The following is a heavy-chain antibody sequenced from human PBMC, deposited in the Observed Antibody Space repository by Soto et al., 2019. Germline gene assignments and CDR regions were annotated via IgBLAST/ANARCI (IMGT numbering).Heavy chain of an antibody. CDR3: VHSRCGGDCLQAYSSHYYYGMDV. J-gene: IGHJ6*02. Sequence: QITLKESGPTLVKPTQTLTLTCTFSGFSLSTGGVGVGWIRQPPGKALEWLALIYWDDDKRYSPSLKSRLTITYDTSKGQVVLTMTNMDPVDTATYYCVHSRCGGDCLQAYSSHYYYGMDVWGQGTTVTVSS. V-gene: IGHV2-5*02. CDR2: IYWDDDK. D-gene: IGHD2-21*02. CDR1: GFSLSTGGVG.